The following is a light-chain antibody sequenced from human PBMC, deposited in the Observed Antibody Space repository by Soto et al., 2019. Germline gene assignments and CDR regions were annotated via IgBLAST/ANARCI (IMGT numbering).Light chain of an antibody. V-gene: IGLV2-14*01. Sequence: QSVLTQPASVSGSPGQSITISCTGASSDVGGYNYVSWYQQHPGKAPKLMIYEVIMPPSGVYKLFSVSKSGNSVSLTISGLQADDEADYYCSSYTSSSTYVFGTGTRSPS. CDR3: SSYTSSSTYV. J-gene: IGLJ1*01. CDR2: EVI. CDR1: SSDVGGYNY.